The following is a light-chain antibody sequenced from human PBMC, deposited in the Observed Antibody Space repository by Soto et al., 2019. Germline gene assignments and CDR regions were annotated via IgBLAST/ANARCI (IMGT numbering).Light chain of an antibody. J-gene: IGKJ1*01. V-gene: IGKV1-5*01. Sequence: DIQMTQSPSTLSASVGDRVTITCRASQSISYWLAWYQQKPGKAPKLLIYDVSSLESGVPSRFSGSGSGTEFTLTISSLQSDDFGTYYCQQYKSYSWTFGQGTKVDIK. CDR2: DVS. CDR1: QSISYW. CDR3: QQYKSYSWT.